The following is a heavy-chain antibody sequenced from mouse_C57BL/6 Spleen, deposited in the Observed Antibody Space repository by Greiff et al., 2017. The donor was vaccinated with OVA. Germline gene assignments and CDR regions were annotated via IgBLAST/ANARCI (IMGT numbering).Heavy chain of an antibody. D-gene: IGHD2-4*01. Sequence: VQLKQPGAELVKPGASVKVSCKASGYTFTSYWMHWVKQRPGQGLEWIGRIHPSDSDTKYNQKFKGKATLTVDKSSSPAYLQLSSLTSEDSAVYYCAMTYYDSAWFAYWGQGTLVTVSA. V-gene: IGHV1-74*01. CDR1: GYTFTSYW. CDR2: IHPSDSDT. J-gene: IGHJ3*01. CDR3: AMTYYDSAWFAY.